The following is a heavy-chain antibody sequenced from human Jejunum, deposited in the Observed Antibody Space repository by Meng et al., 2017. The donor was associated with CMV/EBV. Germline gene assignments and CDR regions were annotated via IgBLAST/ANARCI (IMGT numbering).Heavy chain of an antibody. CDR2: MKRKGAT. D-gene: IGHD3-16*01. CDR3: ARGGVGVSPYAMDV. V-gene: IGHV4-61*01. CDR1: GGSVTRSSFT. J-gene: IGHJ6*02. Sequence: GGSVTRSSFTWTWHRRPPGREMGWIGDMKRKGATRYTPSLKSRVTISMERSKTKFSLSLTSLTAADPAGYYCARGGVGVSPYAMDVWGQGTTVTVSS.